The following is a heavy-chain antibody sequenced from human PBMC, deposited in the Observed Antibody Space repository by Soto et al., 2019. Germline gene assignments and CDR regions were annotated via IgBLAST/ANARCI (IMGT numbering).Heavy chain of an antibody. V-gene: IGHV1-18*01. J-gene: IGHJ4*02. CDR1: GYTFSSYG. Sequence: QVQLVQSGAEVKKPGASVKVSCKASGYTFSSYGISWVRQAPGQGLECMGWISAYNGNIKYTQKLQGRVTMTTDTSTSTAYMELRRLRSEDTAVYYCARDSPPVDYWGQGTLVTVSS. CDR3: ARDSPPVDY. CDR2: ISAYNGNI.